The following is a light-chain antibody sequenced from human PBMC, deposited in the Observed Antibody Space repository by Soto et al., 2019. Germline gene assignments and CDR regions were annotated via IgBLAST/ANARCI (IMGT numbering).Light chain of an antibody. CDR2: DIR. V-gene: IGLV2-14*03. CDR1: SSDVGGYKY. CDR3: SSYTSSSTRV. Sequence: QSVLTQPASVSGSPGQSITISCTGTSSDVGGYKYVSWYQQHPGKAPKLMIYDIRNRPSGVSNRFSGSKSGNTASLTISGLQAEDKADYYCSSYTSSSTRVFGTGTKLTVL. J-gene: IGLJ1*01.